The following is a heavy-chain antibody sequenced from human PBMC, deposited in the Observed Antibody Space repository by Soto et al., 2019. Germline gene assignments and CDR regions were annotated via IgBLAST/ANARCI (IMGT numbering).Heavy chain of an antibody. CDR3: ARGVFPGPV. Sequence: SETLSLTCTVSDGTIASGGYYWNWIRQHPGKGLEWIGYIYYTGSTGYNPSLKSRVTISIDTSKSQFSLKLSSVTAADTAVYNCARGVFPGPVGGQGTKFPVPS. V-gene: IGHV4-31*03. J-gene: IGHJ3*01. CDR1: DGTIASGGYY. CDR2: IYYTGST.